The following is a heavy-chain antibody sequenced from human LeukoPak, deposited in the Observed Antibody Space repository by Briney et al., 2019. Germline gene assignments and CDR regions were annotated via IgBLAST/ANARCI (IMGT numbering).Heavy chain of an antibody. D-gene: IGHD5-12*01. CDR1: GYTFTGYY. Sequence: GASVKVSCKASGYTFTGYYMHWVRQAPGQGLEWMGWINPNSGGTNYAQKFQGRVTMTRDTSISTAYMELSRLRSDDTAVYYCARGLYIVATPNDAFDIWGQGTMVTVSS. J-gene: IGHJ3*02. V-gene: IGHV1-2*02. CDR3: ARGLYIVATPNDAFDI. CDR2: INPNSGGT.